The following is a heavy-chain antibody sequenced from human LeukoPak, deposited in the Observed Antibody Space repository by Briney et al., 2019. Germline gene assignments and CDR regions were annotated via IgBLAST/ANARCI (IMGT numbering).Heavy chain of an antibody. D-gene: IGHD3-16*01. CDR1: GFSFSNYA. V-gene: IGHV3-23*01. CDR2: ISGGGGAK. J-gene: IGHJ6*02. CDR3: AKEFGLSRYGLDV. Sequence: GGSLRLSCAASGFSFSNYAMSWVRHAPGKGLEWVSGISGGGGAKYYADPVKGRFTISSDNFKNMLFLQMNSLRAEDMAVYYCAKEFGLSRYGLDVWGQGTTVTVSS.